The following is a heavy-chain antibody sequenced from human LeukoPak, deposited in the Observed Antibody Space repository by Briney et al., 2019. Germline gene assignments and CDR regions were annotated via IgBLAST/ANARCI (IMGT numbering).Heavy chain of an antibody. CDR3: ARREQWLVGDDY. J-gene: IGHJ4*02. CDR2: ISAYNGNT. CDR1: GYSFTSYG. D-gene: IGHD6-19*01. V-gene: IGHV1-18*01. Sequence: ASVKVSCKAPGYSFTSYGISWVRQALGQGLEWMGWISAYNGNTNYAQKLQGRVTMTTDTSTSTAYMELRSLRSDDTAVYYCARREQWLVGDDYWGQGTLVTVSS.